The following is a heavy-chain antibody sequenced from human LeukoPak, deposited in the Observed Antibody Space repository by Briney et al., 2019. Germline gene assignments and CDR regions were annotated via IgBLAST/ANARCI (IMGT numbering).Heavy chain of an antibody. CDR3: AREARAYCGGDCYSFAY. CDR1: GFTFSSYA. CDR2: ISYDGSNK. J-gene: IGHJ4*02. V-gene: IGHV3-30*04. D-gene: IGHD2-21*02. Sequence: PGRSLRLSCAASGFTFSSYAMHWVRQAPGKGLEWVAVISYDGSNKYYADPVKGRFTISRDNSKNTLYLQMNSLRAEDTAVYYCAREARAYCGGDCYSFAYWGQGTLVTVSS.